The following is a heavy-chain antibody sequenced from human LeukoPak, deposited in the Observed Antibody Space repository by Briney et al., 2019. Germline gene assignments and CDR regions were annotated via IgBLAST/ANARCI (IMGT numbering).Heavy chain of an antibody. V-gene: IGHV1-18*01. CDR3: ARGSLDSSGYYLGAFDV. CDR1: GYTFTFYA. Sequence: ASVKVSCKASGYTFTFYAITWVRQAPGQGLEWMGWISGYNGNTNYAQKFQGRVTMTSDTSTKTAYMELRSLRSDDTAAYYCARGSLDSSGYYLGAFDVWGQGTLVTVSS. D-gene: IGHD3-22*01. J-gene: IGHJ3*01. CDR2: ISGYNGNT.